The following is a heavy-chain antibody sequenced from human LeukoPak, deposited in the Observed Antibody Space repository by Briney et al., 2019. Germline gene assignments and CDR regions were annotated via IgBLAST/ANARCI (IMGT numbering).Heavy chain of an antibody. Sequence: GGSLRLPCAASGFTFSSYAVSWVRQAPGKGLEWVAAISGSGSNTYYADYVKGRFTISRDNSKNTLYLQMNSLRAEDAAVYYCGKKTGYSSGWYLESWGQGTLVTVSS. J-gene: IGHJ4*02. CDR3: GKKTGYSSGWYLES. D-gene: IGHD6-19*01. CDR1: GFTFSSYA. V-gene: IGHV3-23*01. CDR2: ISGSGSNT.